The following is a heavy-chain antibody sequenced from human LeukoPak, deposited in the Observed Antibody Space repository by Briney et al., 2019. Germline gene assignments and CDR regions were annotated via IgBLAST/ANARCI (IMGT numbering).Heavy chain of an antibody. D-gene: IGHD3-10*02. CDR2: ISSSGGTI. CDR3: AELGITMIGGV. Sequence: QSGGSLRHFCSASGFNFNSYEVNWVRQAPGKGLEWVAYISSSGGTIYYADSVKGRFTISRDNAKNSLYLQMNSLSAEDTAVYYCAELGITMIGGVWGKGTTVTISS. CDR1: GFNFNSYE. V-gene: IGHV3-48*03. J-gene: IGHJ6*04.